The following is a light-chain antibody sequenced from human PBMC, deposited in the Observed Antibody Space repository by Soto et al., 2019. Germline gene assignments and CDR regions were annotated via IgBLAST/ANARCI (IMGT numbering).Light chain of an antibody. V-gene: IGKV3-20*01. CDR1: QSVSSNY. J-gene: IGKJ1*01. Sequence: EIVLTQSPGTLSLSPGEGATLSCRASQSVSSNYLAWYQQKPGQAPRLLIYGASSRATGIPDRFSGSGSGTDFTLTISRLEPEDFAVYYCQQYGISPRTFGQGTKVDIK. CDR3: QQYGISPRT. CDR2: GAS.